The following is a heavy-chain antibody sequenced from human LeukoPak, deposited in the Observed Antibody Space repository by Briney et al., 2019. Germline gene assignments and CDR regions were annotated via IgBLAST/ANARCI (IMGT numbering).Heavy chain of an antibody. Sequence: GGSLRLSCAASGFTFSSYTMNWVRQAPGMGLEWVAYITGDSGRILYADSVRGRFTISRDNAKNSVYLHLNSLRADDTAVYYCARSTEWYADYWGQGTLVTVSS. CDR1: GFTFSSYT. J-gene: IGHJ4*02. V-gene: IGHV3-48*01. D-gene: IGHD3-3*01. CDR3: ARSTEWYADY. CDR2: ITGDSGRI.